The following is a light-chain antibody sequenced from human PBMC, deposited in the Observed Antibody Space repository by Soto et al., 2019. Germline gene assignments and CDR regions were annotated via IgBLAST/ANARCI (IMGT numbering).Light chain of an antibody. CDR2: EVT. Sequence: QSALTQPPSASGSPGRSVAISCTGTSSDVGGYDFVSWYQRHPGKAPRLVIYEVTKRPSGIADRFSGSKSGNTASLTVSGLQAEDEADYYCSSYAGNRHFYVFGTGTKVTVL. CDR3: SSYAGNRHFYV. J-gene: IGLJ1*01. CDR1: SSDVGGYDF. V-gene: IGLV2-8*01.